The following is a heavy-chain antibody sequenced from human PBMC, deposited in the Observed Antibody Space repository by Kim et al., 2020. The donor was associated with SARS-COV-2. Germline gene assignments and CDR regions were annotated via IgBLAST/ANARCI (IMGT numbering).Heavy chain of an antibody. D-gene: IGHD3-10*01. CDR3: VRHAHYYGSPGNWYFDL. J-gene: IGHJ2*01. CDR1: GGSISSYY. V-gene: IGHV4-59*08. CDR2: IYYSGST. Sequence: SETLSLTCTVSGGSISSYYWSWIRQPPGKGLEWIGYIYYSGSTNYNPSLKSRVTISVDTSKNQFSLKLSSVTAADTAVYYCVRHAHYYGSPGNWYFDLWGRGTLVTVSS.